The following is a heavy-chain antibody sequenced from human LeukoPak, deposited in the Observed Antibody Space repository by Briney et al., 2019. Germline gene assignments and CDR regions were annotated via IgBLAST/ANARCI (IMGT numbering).Heavy chain of an antibody. CDR3: ARDLNGWSFDY. CDR1: GFTFSSYS. J-gene: IGHJ4*02. D-gene: IGHD6-19*01. CDR2: ISSSSSYI. Sequence: TGGSLRLSCAASGFTFSSYSMNWVRQAPGKGLEWVSSISSSSSYIYYADSEKGRFTISRDNAKNSLYLQMNSLRAEDTAVYYCARDLNGWSFDYWGQGTLVTVSS. V-gene: IGHV3-21*01.